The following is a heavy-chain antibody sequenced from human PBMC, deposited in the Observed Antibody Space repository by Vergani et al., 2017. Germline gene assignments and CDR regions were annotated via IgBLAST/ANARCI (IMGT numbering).Heavy chain of an antibody. CDR2: ISWDGGST. J-gene: IGHJ3*02. CDR3: AKWCDNIWGSYRPPADAFDI. V-gene: IGHV3-43*01. CDR1: GFTFDDYT. Sequence: EVQLVESGGVVVQPGGSLRLSCAASGFTFDDYTMHWVRQAPGKGLEWVSLISWDGGSTYYADSVKGRFTISRDNSKNSLYLQMNSLRTEDTALYYGAKWCDNIWGSYRPPADAFDIWDQGTMVTVSS. D-gene: IGHD3-16*02.